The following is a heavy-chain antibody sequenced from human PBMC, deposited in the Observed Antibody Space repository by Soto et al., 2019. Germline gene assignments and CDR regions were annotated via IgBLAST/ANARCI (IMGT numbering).Heavy chain of an antibody. V-gene: IGHV6-1*01. CDR1: WDSVSSNSAA. D-gene: IGHD3-3*01. CDR3: AREPTIFGVVITGYYYYYGMDV. CDR2: TYNRSKYYN. J-gene: IGHJ6*02. Sequence: QTLSLTCVISWDSVSSNSAAWNSVTQSPSRVLEWLGRTYNRSKYYNDYAVSVKRRIVTIPDTSKNRFSLQLNTVTTEDTAVYYCAREPTIFGVVITGYYYYYGMDVWGQGTTVTVSS.